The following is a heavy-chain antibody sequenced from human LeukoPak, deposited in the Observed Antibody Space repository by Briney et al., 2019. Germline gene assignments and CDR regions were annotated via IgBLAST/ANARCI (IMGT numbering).Heavy chain of an antibody. J-gene: IGHJ4*02. D-gene: IGHD2-2*01. CDR3: ARGMPTNSDS. CDR1: GFTFSSYW. Sequence: GGSLRLSCAASGFTFSSYWMHWVRQAPGKGLVWVSRITSDGSSTSSADSVKGRFTISRDNAKNTLYLQMNSLRAEDTAVYYCARGMPTNSDSWGQGTLVTVSS. CDR2: ITSDGSST. V-gene: IGHV3-74*01.